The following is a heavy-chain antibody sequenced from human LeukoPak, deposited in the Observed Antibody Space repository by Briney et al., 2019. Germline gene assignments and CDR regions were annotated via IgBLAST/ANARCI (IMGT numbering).Heavy chain of an antibody. J-gene: IGHJ4*02. CDR3: ARVLYGSGSYRYYFDY. CDR2: NYHSGST. Sequence: PSETLSLTCTVSGYSISSGYYWGWIRQPPGKGLEWIGSNYHSGSTYYNPSLKSRVTISVDTSKNQFSLKLSSVTAADTAVYYSARVLYGSGSYRYYFDYWGQGTLVTVSS. V-gene: IGHV4-38-2*02. CDR1: GYSISSGYY. D-gene: IGHD3-10*01.